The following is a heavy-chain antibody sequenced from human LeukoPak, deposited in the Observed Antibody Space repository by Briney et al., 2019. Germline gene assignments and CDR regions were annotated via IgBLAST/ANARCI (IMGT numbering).Heavy chain of an antibody. V-gene: IGHV3-48*01. CDR3: ARDLLWFGEYGFDY. CDR2: ISSSSSTI. D-gene: IGHD3-10*01. Sequence: PGGSLRLSCAGSGFTFSSYAMSWVRQAPGKGLEWVSYISSSSSTIYYADSVKGRFTISRDNAKNSLYLQMNSLRAEDTAVYYCARDLLWFGEYGFDYWGQGTLVTVSS. J-gene: IGHJ4*02. CDR1: GFTFSSYA.